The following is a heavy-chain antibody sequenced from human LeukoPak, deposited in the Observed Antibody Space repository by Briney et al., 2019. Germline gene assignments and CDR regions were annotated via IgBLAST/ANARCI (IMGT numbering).Heavy chain of an antibody. CDR3: ARDANDYASPPDY. J-gene: IGHJ4*02. CDR1: GFTFSRYA. V-gene: IGHV3-30-3*01. Sequence: GGSLRLSCAASGFTFSRYAMHWVRQAPGKGLEWVALISDDGSNKYYVDSVKGRFTISRDNSKSSLYLQMSSLRAEDTALYYCARDANDYASPPDYWGQGTLVTVSS. D-gene: IGHD3-16*01. CDR2: ISDDGSNK.